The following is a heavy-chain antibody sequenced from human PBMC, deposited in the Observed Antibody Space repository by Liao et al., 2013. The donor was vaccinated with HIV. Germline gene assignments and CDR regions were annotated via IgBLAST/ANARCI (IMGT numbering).Heavy chain of an antibody. D-gene: IGHD3-3*01. CDR1: GGSISSGSYY. Sequence: QVQLQESGPGLVKPSQTLSLTCTVSGGSISSGSYYWSWIRQPAGKGLEWIGRIYTSGSTNYNPSLKSRVTISVDTSKNQFSLRLSSVTAADTAVYYCARESPVTIFGVPGWFDPWGQGTLVTVSS. J-gene: IGHJ5*02. V-gene: IGHV4-61*02. CDR3: ARESPVTIFGVPGWFDP. CDR2: IYTSGST.